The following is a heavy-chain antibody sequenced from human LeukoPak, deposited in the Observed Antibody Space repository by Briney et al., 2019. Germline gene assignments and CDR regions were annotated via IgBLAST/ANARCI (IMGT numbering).Heavy chain of an antibody. V-gene: IGHV3-7*01. J-gene: IGHJ4*02. Sequence: GGSLRLSCATSGFTFSTYWMSWVRQAPGKGLEWVANIKQDGSETYYADTVKGRFTIFRDNAKNSLYLQMDSLRVEDTAVYYCANGDGFDYWGQGTLVIVSS. CDR3: ANGDGFDY. D-gene: IGHD5-24*01. CDR2: IKQDGSET. CDR1: GFTFSTYW.